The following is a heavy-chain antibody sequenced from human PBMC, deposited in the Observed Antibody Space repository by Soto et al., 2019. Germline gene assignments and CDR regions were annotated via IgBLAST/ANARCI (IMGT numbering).Heavy chain of an antibody. J-gene: IGHJ5*02. CDR1: GGSLSGYF. CDR2: INHSGST. CDR3: ARHRLSTIFGVVIIQSWFDP. Sequence: TLSLTCAVYGGSLSGYFWSWVRQPPGKGLEWIGEINHSGSTNYNPSLKSRVTISVDTSKNQFSLKLSSVTAADTAVYYCARHRLSTIFGVVIIQSWFDPWGQGTLVTVSS. V-gene: IGHV4-34*01. D-gene: IGHD3-3*01.